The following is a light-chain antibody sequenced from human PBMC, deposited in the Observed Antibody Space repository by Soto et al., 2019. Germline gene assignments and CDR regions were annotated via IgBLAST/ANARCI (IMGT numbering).Light chain of an antibody. V-gene: IGLV1-44*01. CDR3: AAWDDGVSAYI. Sequence: QSVLTQPPSVSGTPGQRVTISCSGGSSNMGSNTVNWFQQIPGTAPKLLIARNNQRPSGVPDRFSGSKSGTSASLAISGLQSEDEADSYCAAWDDGVSAYIFATPTKLTVL. CDR1: SSNMGSNT. J-gene: IGLJ1*01. CDR2: RNN.